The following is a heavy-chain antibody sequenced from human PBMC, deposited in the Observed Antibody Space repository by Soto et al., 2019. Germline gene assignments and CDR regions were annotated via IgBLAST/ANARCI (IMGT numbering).Heavy chain of an antibody. J-gene: IGHJ5*02. D-gene: IGHD6-19*01. CDR2: IIPIFGTA. Sequence: SVKVSCKASGGTFSSYAISWVRQAPGQGLEWMGGIIPIFGTANYAQKFQGRVTITADGSTSTAYMELSSLRSEDTAVYYCARCIAVVRTPQGDWFDPWGQGTLVTVSS. V-gene: IGHV1-69*13. CDR3: ARCIAVVRTPQGDWFDP. CDR1: GGTFSSYA.